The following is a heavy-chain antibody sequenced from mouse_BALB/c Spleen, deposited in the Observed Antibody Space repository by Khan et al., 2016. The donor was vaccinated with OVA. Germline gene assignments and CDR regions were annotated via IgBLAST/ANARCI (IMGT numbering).Heavy chain of an antibody. D-gene: IGHD2-14*01. CDR1: GYTFTNYG. Sequence: LVESGPELKKPGETVKISCKASGYTFTNYGMNWVKQAPGKGLKWMGWINTYTGETTYADDFKGRFAFSLETSASTAYLQINNLKNEDTATYFCARVGYNGTMDYWGQGTSVTVSS. J-gene: IGHJ4*01. CDR2: INTYTGET. V-gene: IGHV9-3-1*01. CDR3: ARVGYNGTMDY.